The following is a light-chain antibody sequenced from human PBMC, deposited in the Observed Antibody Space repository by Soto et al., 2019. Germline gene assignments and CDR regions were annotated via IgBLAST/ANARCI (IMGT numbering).Light chain of an antibody. CDR2: EVS. CDR1: SSDVGGYNY. J-gene: IGLJ2*01. Sequence: QSALTQPASVSGSHGQSITISCTGTSSDVGGYNYVSWYQQHPGKAPKLMIYEVSNRHSGVSNRFSGSKSGNTASLTISGLQAEDEADYYCSSYTSSSTLVFGGGTKVTVL. CDR3: SSYTSSSTLV. V-gene: IGLV2-14*01.